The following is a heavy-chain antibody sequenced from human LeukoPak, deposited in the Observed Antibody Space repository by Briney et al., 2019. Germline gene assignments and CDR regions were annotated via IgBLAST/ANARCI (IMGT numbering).Heavy chain of an antibody. Sequence: GGSLRLSCAASGNYWMHWVRQAPGKGLMWVSRMNGEGTTIDYADSVKGRFTVSRDYAKNTLFLQINNLRTEDTALYFCATARNFRFEYWGQGSLVIVS. D-gene: IGHD1-7*01. CDR3: ATARNFRFEY. CDR2: MNGEGTTI. CDR1: GNYW. J-gene: IGHJ4*02. V-gene: IGHV3-74*01.